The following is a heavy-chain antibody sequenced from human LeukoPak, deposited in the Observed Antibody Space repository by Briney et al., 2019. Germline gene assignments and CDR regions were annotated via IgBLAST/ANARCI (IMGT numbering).Heavy chain of an antibody. D-gene: IGHD2-15*01. CDR3: ARVNEKTDCSGGSCYYFDY. Sequence: SETLSLTCTVSGGSISSYYWSWTRQPAGKGLEWIGRISTSGSTNYNPSLKSRVTMSVDTSKNQFSLKLSSVTAADTAVYYCARVNEKTDCSGGSCYYFDYWGQGTLVTVSS. CDR1: GGSISSYY. J-gene: IGHJ4*02. CDR2: ISTSGST. V-gene: IGHV4-4*07.